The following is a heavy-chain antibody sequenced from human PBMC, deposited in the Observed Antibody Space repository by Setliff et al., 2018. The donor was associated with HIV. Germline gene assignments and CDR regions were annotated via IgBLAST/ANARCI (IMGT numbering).Heavy chain of an antibody. CDR1: GYTFTTYG. CDR2: ISPYNGHT. D-gene: IGHD6-19*01. J-gene: IGHJ6*02. CDR3: ARLGSGWSDSYYYAMDV. Sequence: ASVKVSCKTSGYTFTTYGISWVRQAPGHGPEWMGWISPYNGHTNYAQTFQGRVTMTIDTSTNSAYMELRSLRSDDTAVYFCARLGSGWSDSYYYAMDVWGQGTTVTVSS. V-gene: IGHV1-18*01.